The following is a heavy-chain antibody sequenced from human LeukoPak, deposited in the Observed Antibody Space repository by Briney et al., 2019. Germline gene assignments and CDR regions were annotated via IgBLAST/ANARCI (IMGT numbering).Heavy chain of an antibody. J-gene: IGHJ4*02. D-gene: IGHD2-2*01. CDR3: SRSDPALGQRLNFFDS. CDR2: IGLSSRTM. V-gene: IGHV3-48*01. Sequence: GGSLRLSCAASGFTFSTYTMNWVRQAPGKGLEWVSFIGLSSRTMYYADSVKGRFTVSRDDAKNLLFLQMYTLRADDTAVYYCSRSDPALGQRLNFFDSWGQGTLVIVSS. CDR1: GFTFSTYT.